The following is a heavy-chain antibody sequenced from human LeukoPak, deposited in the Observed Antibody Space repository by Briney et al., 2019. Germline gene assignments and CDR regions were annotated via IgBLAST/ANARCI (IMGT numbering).Heavy chain of an antibody. D-gene: IGHD1-20*01. J-gene: IGHJ3*02. CDR2: IYPGDSDT. Sequence: GESLKISCKGSGYSFTSYWIGWVRQMPGKGLEWMGIIYPGDSDTRYSPSFQGQVTISADKSISTAYLQWSSLKASDTAMYYCARHWVGYNWNDQHAFDIWGQGTMVTVPS. CDR1: GYSFTSYW. V-gene: IGHV5-51*01. CDR3: ARHWVGYNWNDQHAFDI.